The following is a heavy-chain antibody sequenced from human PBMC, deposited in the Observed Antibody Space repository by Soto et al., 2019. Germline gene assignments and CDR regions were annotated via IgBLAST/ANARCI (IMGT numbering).Heavy chain of an antibody. V-gene: IGHV3-21*01. J-gene: IGHJ3*02. CDR3: ARDDYYDSSGYWAPDAFDI. CDR1: GFTFSSYS. D-gene: IGHD3-22*01. Sequence: PXGSLRLSCAASGFTFSSYSMNWVRQAPGKGLEWVSSISSSSSYIYYADSVKGRFTISRDNAKNSLYLQMNSLRAEDTAVYYCARDDYYDSSGYWAPDAFDIWGQGTMVTVSS. CDR2: ISSSSSYI.